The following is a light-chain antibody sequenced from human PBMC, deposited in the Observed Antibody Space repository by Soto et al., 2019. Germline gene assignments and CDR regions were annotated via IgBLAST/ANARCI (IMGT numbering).Light chain of an antibody. Sequence: QSALTQPPSASGSPGQSVTISCTGTSSDVGAYKYVSWYQQYPGKAPKLMIYEVSKRPSGVPARFSGSKSGNTASLTVSGLQSEDEADYYCTSYVGSDTWVFGGGPKLT. CDR1: SSDVGAYKY. J-gene: IGLJ3*02. CDR3: TSYVGSDTWV. V-gene: IGLV2-8*01. CDR2: EVS.